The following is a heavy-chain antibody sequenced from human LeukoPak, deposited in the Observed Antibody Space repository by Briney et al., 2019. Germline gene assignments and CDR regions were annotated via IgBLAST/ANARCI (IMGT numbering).Heavy chain of an antibody. CDR3: ERRRDDVLTGSFSD. D-gene: IGHD3-9*01. CDR1: GFTFSNYG. J-gene: IGHJ4*02. Sequence: GSLRLSCAASGFTFSNYGMHWVRQAPGKGLEWVAFIRYDGRSKYYADSVKGRFTISRDKSKNTLYLQMNSLRAEDTALYAKERRRDDVLTGSFSDWGQGTLVTVSS. V-gene: IGHV3-30*02. CDR2: IRYDGRSK.